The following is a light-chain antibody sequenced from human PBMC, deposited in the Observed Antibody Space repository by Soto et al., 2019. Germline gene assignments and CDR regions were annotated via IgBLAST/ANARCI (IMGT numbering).Light chain of an antibody. CDR3: QQFNNWLTWT. V-gene: IGKV3-20*01. Sequence: EIVLTQSPGTLSLSPGERATLSCRASQSVSSSYLAWYQQKPGQAPRLLIYGASSRATGIPDRFSGSGSGTDFTLTISRLESEDFAVYYCQQFNNWLTWTFGQGTKVDIK. J-gene: IGKJ1*01. CDR2: GAS. CDR1: QSVSSSY.